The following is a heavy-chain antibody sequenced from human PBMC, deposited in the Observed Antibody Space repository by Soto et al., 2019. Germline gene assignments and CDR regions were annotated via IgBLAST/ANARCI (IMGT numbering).Heavy chain of an antibody. Sequence: SETLSLTCTVSGGSISSGGYYWSWIRQHPGKGLEWIGYIYYSGSTYYNPSLKSRVTISVDTSKNQFSLKLSSVTAADTAVYYCARSGGDIVVVPAAMVVLDYFDYWGQGTLVTVSS. CDR1: GGSISSGGYY. CDR2: IYYSGST. CDR3: ARSGGDIVVVPAAMVVLDYFDY. D-gene: IGHD2-2*01. J-gene: IGHJ4*02. V-gene: IGHV4-31*03.